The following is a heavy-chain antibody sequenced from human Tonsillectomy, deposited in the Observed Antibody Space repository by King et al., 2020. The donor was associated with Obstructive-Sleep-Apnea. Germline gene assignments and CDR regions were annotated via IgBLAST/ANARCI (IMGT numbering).Heavy chain of an antibody. Sequence: QLQESGPGLVKPSETLSLTCTVSGGSISSSSYYWGWIRQPPGKGLEWIGSIYYSGSTYYNPSLKSRVTISVDTSKNQFSLKLSSVTAADTAVYYCARESLTGTTGWFDPWGQGTLVTVSS. D-gene: IGHD1-14*01. V-gene: IGHV4-39*07. CDR1: GGSISSSSYY. J-gene: IGHJ5*02. CDR3: ARESLTGTTGWFDP. CDR2: IYYSGST.